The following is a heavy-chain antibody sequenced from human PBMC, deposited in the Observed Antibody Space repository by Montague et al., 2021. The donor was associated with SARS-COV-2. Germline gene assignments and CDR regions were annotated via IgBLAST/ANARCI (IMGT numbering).Heavy chain of an antibody. CDR2: IYYSGST. CDR3: ATELADSSGDYYVPYYSDGFDA. CDR1: GGSISSSSYY. D-gene: IGHD3-22*01. V-gene: IGHV4-39*01. Sequence: SETLSLTCTVSGGSISSSSYYWGWIRQPPGKGLEWIGSIYYSGSTYYNPSLKSRVTISVDTSKNQFSLKLSSVTAADTAVYYCATELADSSGDYYVPYYSDGFDAWGQGTMVTVSS. J-gene: IGHJ6*02.